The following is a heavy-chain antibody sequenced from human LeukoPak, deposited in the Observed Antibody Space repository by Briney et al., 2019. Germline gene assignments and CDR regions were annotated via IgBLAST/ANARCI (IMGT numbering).Heavy chain of an antibody. D-gene: IGHD4-17*01. V-gene: IGHV3-48*03. CDR2: ISSSGSII. J-gene: IGHJ6*03. Sequence: GGSLRLSCAASGFTFSSYEMNWVRQAPGKGLEWVSYISSSGSIIYYADSVKGRFTISRDNAKNSLYLQMNSLRAEDTADYYCARDLTGGDSLNMDVWGKGTTVTISS. CDR3: ARDLTGGDSLNMDV. CDR1: GFTFSSYE.